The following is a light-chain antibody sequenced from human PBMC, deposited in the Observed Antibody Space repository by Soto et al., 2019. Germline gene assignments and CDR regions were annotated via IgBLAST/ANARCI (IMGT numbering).Light chain of an antibody. CDR2: DVS. CDR3: QQRSNWPLT. V-gene: IGKV3-11*01. J-gene: IGKJ4*01. CDR1: QSVNSY. Sequence: EIVLTQSPATLSLSPGERATLSCRASQSVNSYLAWYQQKPGQAPRLLIYDVSDRATGIPARFSGSGSGTDFTLTISSLEPVDFAVYYCQQRSNWPLTFGGGTKVEIK.